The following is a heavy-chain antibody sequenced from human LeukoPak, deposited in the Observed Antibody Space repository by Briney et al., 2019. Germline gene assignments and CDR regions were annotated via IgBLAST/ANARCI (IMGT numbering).Heavy chain of an antibody. V-gene: IGHV3-30-3*01. J-gene: IGHJ4*02. CDR1: GFTFSSYA. Sequence: QPGGSLRLSCAASGFTFSSYAMYWVRQAPGKGLEWVAVISYDGSNKYYADSVKGRFTISRDNSKNTPYLQMNSLRAGDTAVYYCAPGYCSSTSCYRVFLLPTDWGQGTLVTVSS. CDR3: APGYCSSTSCYRVFLLPTD. D-gene: IGHD2-2*02. CDR2: ISYDGSNK.